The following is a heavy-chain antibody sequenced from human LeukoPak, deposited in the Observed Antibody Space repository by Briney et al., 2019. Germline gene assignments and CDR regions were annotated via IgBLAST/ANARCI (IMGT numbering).Heavy chain of an antibody. J-gene: IGHJ6*03. CDR3: AVREDIVVVPAARYYYYYMDV. Sequence: GGSLRLSCAASGFTFSNYAMSWVRQAPGKGLEWVSAISGSGGSTYYADSVKGRFTISRDNSKNTLYLQMNSLRAEDTAVYYCAVREDIVVVPAARYYYYYMDVWGKGTTVTVSS. V-gene: IGHV3-23*01. CDR2: ISGSGGST. CDR1: GFTFSNYA. D-gene: IGHD2-2*01.